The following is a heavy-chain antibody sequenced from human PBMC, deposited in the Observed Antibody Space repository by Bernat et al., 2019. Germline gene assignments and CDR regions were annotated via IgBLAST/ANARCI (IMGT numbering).Heavy chain of an antibody. V-gene: IGHV1-69*02. Sequence: QVQLVQSGAEVKKRGSSVKVSCKASGGTFSRDTISWVRQAPGQGLEWMGRIIPILDIVNYAQKFQGRVTITADKSTNTAYMELSSLRSEDTAVYYCARGIAVAGYYNYYYMDVWGKGTTVTVSS. J-gene: IGHJ6*03. CDR1: GGTFSRDT. CDR3: ARGIAVAGYYNYYYMDV. D-gene: IGHD6-19*01. CDR2: IIPILDIV.